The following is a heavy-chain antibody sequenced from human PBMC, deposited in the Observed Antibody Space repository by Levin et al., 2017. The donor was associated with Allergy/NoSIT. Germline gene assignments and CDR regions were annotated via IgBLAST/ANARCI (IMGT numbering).Heavy chain of an antibody. Sequence: GESLKISCAASGFTFSDHGVHWVRQAPGRALEWVAFISYHGSSKYFADSVKGRFTISRDNSKNTMHLQMNSLRAEDTAIYYCAKDPGWERGLFDSWGQGTLVTVSS. D-gene: IGHD1-26*01. CDR2: ISYHGSSK. CDR1: GFTFSDHG. V-gene: IGHV3-30*18. CDR3: AKDPGWERGLFDS. J-gene: IGHJ4*02.